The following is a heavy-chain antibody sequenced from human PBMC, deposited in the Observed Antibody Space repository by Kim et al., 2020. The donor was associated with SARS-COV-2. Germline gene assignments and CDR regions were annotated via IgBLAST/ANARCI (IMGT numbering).Heavy chain of an antibody. J-gene: IGHJ6*02. CDR3: ARPRREWLVRYYYYGMDV. CDR2: IDPSDSYT. V-gene: IGHV5-10-1*01. CDR1: GYSFTSYW. Sequence: GESLKISCKGSGYSFTSYWISWVRQMPGKGLEWMGRIDPSDSYTNYSPSFQGHVTISADKSISTAYLQWSSLKASDTAMYYCARPRREWLVRYYYYGMDVWGQGTTVTVSS. D-gene: IGHD6-19*01.